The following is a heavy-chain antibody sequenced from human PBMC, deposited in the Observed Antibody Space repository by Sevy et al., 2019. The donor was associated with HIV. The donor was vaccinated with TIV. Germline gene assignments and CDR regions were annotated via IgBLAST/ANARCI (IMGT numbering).Heavy chain of an antibody. CDR1: EFTFSTYA. Sequence: QAGGSLRLSCAASEFTFSTYAMNWVRQAPGKGLEWVATISYEGTETFYAASVGGRFTISRDNSKNMLSLQINSLRPEDTAVYYCARDGGYSIKWYPLYWGHGTLVTVSS. V-gene: IGHV3-30-3*01. CDR3: ARDGGYSIKWYPLY. D-gene: IGHD6-13*01. CDR2: ISYEGTET. J-gene: IGHJ4*01.